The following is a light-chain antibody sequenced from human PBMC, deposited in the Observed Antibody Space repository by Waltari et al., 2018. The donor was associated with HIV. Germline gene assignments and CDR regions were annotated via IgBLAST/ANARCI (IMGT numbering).Light chain of an antibody. J-gene: IGLJ1*01. CDR3: SSYAGAYTYV. V-gene: IGLV2-8*01. Sequence: QSALTQPPSASGSPGPSVTISCTGTSSAVGGYKSVSWYQQHPGKAPQVMIYEVSKRPSGVPDRFSGSKSGNTASLTVSGLQAEDEADYYCSSYAGAYTYVFGSGTKVTVL. CDR1: SSAVGGYKS. CDR2: EVS.